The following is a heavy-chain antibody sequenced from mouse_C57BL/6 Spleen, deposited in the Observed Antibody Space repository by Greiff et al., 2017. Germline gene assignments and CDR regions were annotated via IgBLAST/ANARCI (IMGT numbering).Heavy chain of an antibody. D-gene: IGHD2-3*01. CDR2: IDPSDSYT. CDR3: ARGGWSSGAMDY. CDR1: GYTFTSYW. V-gene: IGHV1-69*01. Sequence: VQLQQPGAELVMPGASVKLSCKASGYTFTSYWMHWVKRRPGQGLEWIGEIDPSDSYTNYNHKFKGKSTLTVDKSSSTAYMQLSRLTSEDAAVYYCARGGWSSGAMDYWGQGTSVTVSS. J-gene: IGHJ4*01.